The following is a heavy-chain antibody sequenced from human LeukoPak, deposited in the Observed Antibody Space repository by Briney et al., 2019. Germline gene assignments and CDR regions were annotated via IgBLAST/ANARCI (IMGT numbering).Heavy chain of an antibody. J-gene: IGHJ5*02. CDR3: ARGSVAATPWNWFDP. V-gene: IGHV4-4*07. Sequence: RSSETLSLTCTVSGGSISSYYWSWIRQPAGKGLEWIGRIYTSGSTNYNPSLKSRVTMSVDTPKNQFSLKLSSVTAADTAVYYCARGSVAATPWNWFDPWGQGTLVTVSS. D-gene: IGHD2-15*01. CDR1: GGSISSYY. CDR2: IYTSGST.